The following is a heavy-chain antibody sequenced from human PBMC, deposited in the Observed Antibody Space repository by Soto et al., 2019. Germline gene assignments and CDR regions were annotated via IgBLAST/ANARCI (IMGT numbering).Heavy chain of an antibody. CDR3: AKSGVGVDIVATNAMNWFDP. D-gene: IGHD5-12*01. Sequence: EVQLLESGGGLVQPGGSLRLSCAASGFTFSSYAMSWVRQAPGKGLEWVSAISGSGGSTYYADSVKGRFTIPRDNSKNTLYLQMNSLRAEDTAVYYCAKSGVGVDIVATNAMNWFDPWGQGTLVTVSS. J-gene: IGHJ5*02. V-gene: IGHV3-23*01. CDR2: ISGSGGST. CDR1: GFTFSSYA.